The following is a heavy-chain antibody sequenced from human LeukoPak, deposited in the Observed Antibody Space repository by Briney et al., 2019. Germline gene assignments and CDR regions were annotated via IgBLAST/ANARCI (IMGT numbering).Heavy chain of an antibody. CDR1: GGSISASGHY. CDR3: ARVRAYYDILTGYYPELYYYGMDV. CDR2: IYYSGST. D-gene: IGHD3-9*01. Sequence: SETLSLTCTVSGGSISASGHYWGWIRQPPGKGLEWIGYIYYSGSTYYNPSLKSRVTISVDTSKNQFSLKLSSVTAADTAVYYCARVRAYYDILTGYYPELYYYGMDVWGQGTTVTVSS. V-gene: IGHV4-31*03. J-gene: IGHJ6*02.